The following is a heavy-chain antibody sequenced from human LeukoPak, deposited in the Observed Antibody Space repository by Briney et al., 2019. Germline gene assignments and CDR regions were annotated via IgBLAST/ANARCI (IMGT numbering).Heavy chain of an antibody. CDR1: GLTFRTSA. D-gene: IGHD6-13*01. CDR3: AAGFSNRGYIY. J-gene: IGHJ4*02. CDR2: TVLGSGDT. Sequence: SVTVSLKASGLTFRTSAMQWVRQTRGQGLEGIGWTVLGSGDTNYAQSLKERLTITRDMSTSTAYMELSSLRSEDTAMYYCAAGFSNRGYIYWGQGTLVTVSS. V-gene: IGHV1-58*02.